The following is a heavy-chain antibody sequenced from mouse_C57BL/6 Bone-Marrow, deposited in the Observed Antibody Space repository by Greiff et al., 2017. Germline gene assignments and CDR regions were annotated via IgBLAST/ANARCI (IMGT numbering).Heavy chain of an antibody. Sequence: VQLQQSVAELVRPGASVKLSCTASGFNIQNTYMHWVQQRPDQGLEWIGRLDPANGNTKYAPKFQGKATVTADTSSNTAYLQLSSLTSEDTAIYYCAAHTVVVPMDYWGQGTSVTVSS. J-gene: IGHJ4*01. CDR2: LDPANGNT. CDR3: AAHTVVVPMDY. V-gene: IGHV14-3*01. CDR1: GFNIQNTY. D-gene: IGHD1-1*01.